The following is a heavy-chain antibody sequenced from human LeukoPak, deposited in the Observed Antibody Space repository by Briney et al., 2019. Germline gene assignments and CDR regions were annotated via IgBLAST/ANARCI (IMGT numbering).Heavy chain of an antibody. J-gene: IGHJ4*02. Sequence: ASVKVSCKASGYTFTKYGVSWVRQAPGQGLEWVGWISEYNGNTNSAQNLQDRVTLTTNTSTTTAYMELRSLRSHDTAVYYFAREGDDYGDYIFTRHFDYWGQGTLVIVAS. CDR1: GYTFTKYG. CDR2: ISEYNGNT. D-gene: IGHD4-17*01. V-gene: IGHV1-18*04. CDR3: AREGDDYGDYIFTRHFDY.